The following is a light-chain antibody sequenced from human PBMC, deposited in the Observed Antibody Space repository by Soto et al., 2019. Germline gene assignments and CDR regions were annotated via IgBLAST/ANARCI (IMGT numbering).Light chain of an antibody. Sequence: DIVLTQYPATLSLSPGERATLSCRASQSVTTHLAWYQHIRGQAPRLVIYDSSTRPTGIPPRISGSGSGTVVNLTIRSHEPEASAVYYCHQRSKSTQTFGQGTTVEIK. CDR3: HQRSKSTQT. CDR2: DSS. V-gene: IGKV3-11*01. CDR1: QSVTTH. J-gene: IGKJ1*01.